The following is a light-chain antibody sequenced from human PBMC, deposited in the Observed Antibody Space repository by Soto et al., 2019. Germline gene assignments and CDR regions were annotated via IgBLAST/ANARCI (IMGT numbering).Light chain of an antibody. CDR1: SRDVGIYNY. Sequence: QSVLTQPRSVSGSPGQSVTVSCTGTSRDVGIYNYVSWYQQRPGTAPKVMIYDVTKRPSGVPDRFSGSKSANTASLTISGLQADDEADYFCCSSAPESTYVFGSGTKLTVL. CDR3: CSSAPESTYV. J-gene: IGLJ1*01. V-gene: IGLV2-11*01. CDR2: DVT.